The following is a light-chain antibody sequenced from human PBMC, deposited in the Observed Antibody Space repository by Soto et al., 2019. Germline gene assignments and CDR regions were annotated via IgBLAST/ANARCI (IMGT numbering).Light chain of an antibody. J-gene: IGKJ1*01. CDR2: KAS. CDR1: QRISNY. CDR3: QHCDSYWT. Sequence: DIQLTQSPSTLSASVGDRVTITCRASQRISNYMAWYQQKPGKPPKVLISKASSLESGVPSRFGGGGSGTDFTRTISSLQPDEFATYYCQHCDSYWTFGQGTKVEIK. V-gene: IGKV1-5*03.